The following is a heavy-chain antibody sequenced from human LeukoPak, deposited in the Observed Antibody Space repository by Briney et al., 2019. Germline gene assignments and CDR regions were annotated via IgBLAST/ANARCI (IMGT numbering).Heavy chain of an antibody. V-gene: IGHV3-74*01. J-gene: IGHJ4*02. CDR3: AKYYYDSSGYYPLFDY. CDR1: GFTFSDYW. D-gene: IGHD3-22*01. Sequence: GGSLRLSCAASGFTFSDYWMHWVRQAPGKGLVWVSRISSDGSRVTYADSVKGRFTISRDNAKNTLYLQMNSLRAEDTAVYYCAKYYYDSSGYYPLFDYWGQGTLVTVSS. CDR2: ISSDGSRV.